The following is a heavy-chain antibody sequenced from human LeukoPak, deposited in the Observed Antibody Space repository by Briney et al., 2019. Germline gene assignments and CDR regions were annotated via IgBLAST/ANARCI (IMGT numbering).Heavy chain of an antibody. CDR2: ISYDGSNK. CDR3: AREGEYYDILTGYSKEGGAFDI. Sequence: WGSLRLSCAASGFTFSSYAMHWVRQAPGKGLEWVAVISYDGSNKYYADSVKGRFTISRDNSKNTLYLQMNSLRAEDTAVYYCAREGEYYDILTGYSKEGGAFDIWGQGTMVTVSS. V-gene: IGHV3-30*04. D-gene: IGHD3-9*01. J-gene: IGHJ3*02. CDR1: GFTFSSYA.